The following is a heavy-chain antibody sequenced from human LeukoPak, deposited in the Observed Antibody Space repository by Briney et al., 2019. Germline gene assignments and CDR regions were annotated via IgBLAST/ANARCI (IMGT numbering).Heavy chain of an antibody. V-gene: IGHV3-23*01. D-gene: IGHD3-22*01. CDR3: AKAGEHYDSSGHYGDY. Sequence: GGSLRLSCAASGFTFSSYAMSWVRQAPGKGLEWVSAISGSGGSTYYADSVKGRFTISRDNSKNTLYLQMNSLRAEDTAVYYCAKAGEHYDSSGHYGDYWGQGTLVTVSS. CDR2: ISGSGGST. J-gene: IGHJ4*02. CDR1: GFTFSSYA.